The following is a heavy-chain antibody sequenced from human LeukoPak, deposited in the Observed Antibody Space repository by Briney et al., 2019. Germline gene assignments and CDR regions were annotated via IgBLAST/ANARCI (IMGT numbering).Heavy chain of an antibody. CDR2: IIPIFGTA. CDR3: ARDAQYGSGSYYR. Sequence: SVKVSCKASGGTFSSYALSWVRHAPGQGLEWMGGIIPIFGTANYAQKFQGRVTITADESTSTAYMELSSLRSEDTAVYYCARDAQYGSGSYYRWGQGTLVTVSS. D-gene: IGHD3-10*01. CDR1: GGTFSSYA. V-gene: IGHV1-69*01. J-gene: IGHJ5*02.